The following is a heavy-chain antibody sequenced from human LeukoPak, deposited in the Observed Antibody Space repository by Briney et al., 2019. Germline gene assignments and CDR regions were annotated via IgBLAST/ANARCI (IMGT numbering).Heavy chain of an antibody. J-gene: IGHJ4*02. CDR2: ISGSGGST. Sequence: PGGSLRLSCAASGFTFSSYGMSWVRQAPGKGLDWVSAISGSGGSTYYADSVKGRFTTSRDNSKNTLYLQMNSLRAEDTAVYYCAKGSYGSANGALDYWGQGTLVTVSS. D-gene: IGHD2-15*01. V-gene: IGHV3-23*01. CDR3: AKGSYGSANGALDY. CDR1: GFTFSSYG.